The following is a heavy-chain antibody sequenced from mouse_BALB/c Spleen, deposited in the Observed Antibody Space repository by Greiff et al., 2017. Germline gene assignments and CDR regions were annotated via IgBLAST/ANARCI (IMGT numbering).Heavy chain of an antibody. CDR1: GFSLTSYD. Sequence: VKLMESGPGLVAPSQSLSITCTVSGFSLTSYDISWIRQPPGKGLEWLGVIWTGGGTNYNSAFMSRLSISKDNSKSQVFLKMNSLQTDDTAIYYCVRDWPGDYWGQGTSVTVSS. J-gene: IGHJ4*01. CDR2: IWTGGGT. V-gene: IGHV2-9-2*01. CDR3: VRDWPGDY.